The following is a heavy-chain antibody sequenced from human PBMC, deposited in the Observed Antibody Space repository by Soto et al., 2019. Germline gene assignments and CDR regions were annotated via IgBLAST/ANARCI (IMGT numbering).Heavy chain of an antibody. CDR2: IRGSGANT. CDR1: GFSFSIYA. CDR3: AKNLDGSSSIFDS. J-gene: IGHJ4*02. Sequence: EVQLLESGGGLVQPGGSLRLSCAASGFSFSIYAMTWVRQAPGKGLEWVSSIRGSGANTYYAESVKGRFTISRDNSRNMLFLQMNSLRAEDRAIYYCAKNLDGSSSIFDSWGQGALVTVSS. V-gene: IGHV3-23*01. D-gene: IGHD1-26*01.